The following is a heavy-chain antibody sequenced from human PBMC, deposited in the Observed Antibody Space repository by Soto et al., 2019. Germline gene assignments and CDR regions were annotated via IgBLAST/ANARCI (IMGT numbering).Heavy chain of an antibody. Sequence: GGSLRLSCAASGFTFSSYAMSWVRQAPGKGLEWVSAISGSGGSTYYADSVKGRFTISRDNSKNTLYLQMNSLRAEDTAVYYCAKDQARYSSGWYGWPQGHPIDYWGQGTLVTVSS. CDR3: AKDQARYSSGWYGWPQGHPIDY. V-gene: IGHV3-23*01. CDR2: ISGSGGST. J-gene: IGHJ4*02. D-gene: IGHD6-19*01. CDR1: GFTFSSYA.